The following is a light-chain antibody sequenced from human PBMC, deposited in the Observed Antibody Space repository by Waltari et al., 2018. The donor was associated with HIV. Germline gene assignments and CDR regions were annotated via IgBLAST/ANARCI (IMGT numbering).Light chain of an antibody. CDR3: QSYDSSLSGDVV. Sequence: QSALTQPASVSGSPGQSITISCTGTSSDVGSYNLVSWYQQNPDKAPKLMIYEVSKRPSGVSNRFSGSKSDTSASLAITGLRAEDEADYYCQSYDSSLSGDVVFGGGTSLTVL. CDR1: SSDVGSYNL. J-gene: IGLJ2*01. CDR2: EVS. V-gene: IGLV2-14*02.